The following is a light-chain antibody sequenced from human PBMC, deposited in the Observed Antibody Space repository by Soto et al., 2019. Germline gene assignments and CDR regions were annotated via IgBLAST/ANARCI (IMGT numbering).Light chain of an antibody. CDR3: GPWDSSLXAYV. V-gene: IGLV1-51*01. CDR1: SSNIGGNS. Sequence: QSVLTQPPSVSAAPVQKVTISCSGSSSNIGGNSVSWYQQLPGTDPKLLIYDDNKRPSGIPDRFSGSKSGTSATLGITGLQNGDEADYYCGPWDSSLXAYVLGTGTKVXV. CDR2: DDN. J-gene: IGLJ1*01.